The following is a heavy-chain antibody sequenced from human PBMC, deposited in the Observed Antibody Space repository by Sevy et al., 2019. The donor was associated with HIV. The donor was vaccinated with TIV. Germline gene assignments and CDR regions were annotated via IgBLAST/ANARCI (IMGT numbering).Heavy chain of an antibody. CDR2: INSDGSST. Sequence: GGSLRLSCAASGITLSTYWMHWVRQAPGKGLVWVSRINSDGSSTSYADSVKGRFTISRDNGKNTLYLQMKSLRAEDMAVYFCSRGLYYYDMRGHQEPGDYWGQGVLVTVSS. J-gene: IGHJ4*02. V-gene: IGHV3-74*01. CDR1: GITLSTYW. CDR3: SRGLYYYDMRGHQEPGDY. D-gene: IGHD3-22*01.